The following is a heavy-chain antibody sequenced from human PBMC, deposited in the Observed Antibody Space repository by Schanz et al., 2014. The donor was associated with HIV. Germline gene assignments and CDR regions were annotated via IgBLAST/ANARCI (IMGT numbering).Heavy chain of an antibody. J-gene: IGHJ6*02. Sequence: QVQLVQSGAEVKKPGASVKVSCKASGYRVRVTNLNRATTALGQGLEWMGWFNPNSGGRIYPQKFEGRVTMTRDTSISTAYMELSSLRYDDTAVYYCAREPSFSGLDVSRPGTTVIVSS. CDR2: FNPNSGGR. D-gene: IGHD6-6*01. CDR3: AREPSFSGLDV. CDR1: GYRVRVTN. V-gene: IGHV1-2*02.